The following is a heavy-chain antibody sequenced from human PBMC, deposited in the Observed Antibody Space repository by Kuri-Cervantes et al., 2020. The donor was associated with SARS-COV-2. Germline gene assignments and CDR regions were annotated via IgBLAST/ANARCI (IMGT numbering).Heavy chain of an antibody. CDR1: GFTFSCYL. Sequence: GSSLKISCAASGFTFSCYLMGWGRQAPGKGLEWGGRIKSKTDGGTTDYVAPVKGRFTISRGDSKNTLYLQMNSLKTEDKAVYYCTTDQLAGSYCSRASCYEDYWGQGTLVTVSS. J-gene: IGHJ4*02. CDR3: TTDQLAGSYCSRASCYEDY. D-gene: IGHD2-2*01. CDR2: IKSKTDGGTT. V-gene: IGHV3-15*01.